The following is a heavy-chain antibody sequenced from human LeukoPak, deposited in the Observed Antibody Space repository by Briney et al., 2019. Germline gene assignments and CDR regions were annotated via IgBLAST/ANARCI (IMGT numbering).Heavy chain of an antibody. CDR3: AKDHHGHQNWFDP. CDR1: GFTFRRYA. Sequence: GGSLRLSCAASGFTFRRYALSWVRQAPGKGREWVSAISGSGASTYYADSVEGRFTISRDNSKNTLYLQIAGLRAEDTAVYYCAKDHHGHQNWFDPWGQGTLVTVSS. J-gene: IGHJ5*02. CDR2: ISGSGAST. V-gene: IGHV3-23*01. D-gene: IGHD2-2*01.